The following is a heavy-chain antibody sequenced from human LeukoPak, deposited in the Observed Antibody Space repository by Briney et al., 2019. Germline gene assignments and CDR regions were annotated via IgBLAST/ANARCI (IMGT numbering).Heavy chain of an antibody. J-gene: IGHJ5*02. V-gene: IGHV4-31*03. CDR2: IYYSGST. Sequence: SQTLSLICTVSGGSISSGAYYWSWTRQHPGKGLEWIGYIYYSGSTYYNPSLKSRVTISVDTSKNQFSLKLSSVTAADTAVYYCARQPIGYCSSTSCYNWFDPWGQGTLVTVSS. CDR3: ARQPIGYCSSTSCYNWFDP. D-gene: IGHD2-2*01. CDR1: GGSISSGAYY.